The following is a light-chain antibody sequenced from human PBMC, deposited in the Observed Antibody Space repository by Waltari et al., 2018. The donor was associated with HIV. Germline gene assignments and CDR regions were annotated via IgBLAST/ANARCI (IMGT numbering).Light chain of an antibody. CDR2: RNN. V-gene: IGLV1-47*01. Sequence: QSVLTQPPSASGTPGQRVTISCSGSSSNIGSKYVYWYQQLPGTAPKLLIHRNNQVPSGVPHRCSGAKSGTSASLAIGGLRSEDEADYYCAAWDDSLSGFWVFGGGTKLTVL. J-gene: IGLJ3*02. CDR1: SSNIGSKY. CDR3: AAWDDSLSGFWV.